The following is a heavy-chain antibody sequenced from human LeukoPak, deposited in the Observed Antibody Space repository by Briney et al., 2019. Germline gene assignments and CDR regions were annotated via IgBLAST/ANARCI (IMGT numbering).Heavy chain of an antibody. CDR3: AKFDDYYGLGIDY. J-gene: IGHJ4*02. V-gene: IGHV3-23*01. CDR2: ISGSGGST. Sequence: PGGSLRLSCAASGFTFSSYGMSWVRQAPGKGLEWVSAISGSGGSTYYADSVKGRFTISRDNSKNTLYLQMNSLRAEDTAVYYCAKFDDYYGLGIDYWGQGTLVTVSS. CDR1: GFTFSSYG. D-gene: IGHD3-10*01.